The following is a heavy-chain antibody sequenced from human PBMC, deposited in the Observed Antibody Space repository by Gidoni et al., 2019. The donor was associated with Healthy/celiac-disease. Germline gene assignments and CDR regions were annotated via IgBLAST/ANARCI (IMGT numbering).Heavy chain of an antibody. CDR1: GFTFSSYS. Sequence: EVQLVASGGGLVQPGGSLRLSCAASGFTFSSYSMNWVRQAPGKGLEWVSYISSSSSTIYYADSVKGRFTISRDNAKNSLYLQMNSLRAEDTAVYYCARDVHYWGQGTLVTVSS. CDR3: ARDVHY. J-gene: IGHJ4*02. CDR2: ISSSSSTI. V-gene: IGHV3-48*01.